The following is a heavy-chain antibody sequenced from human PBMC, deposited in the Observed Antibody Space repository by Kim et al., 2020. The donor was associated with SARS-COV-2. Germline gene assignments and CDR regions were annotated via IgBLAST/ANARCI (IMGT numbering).Heavy chain of an antibody. D-gene: IGHD3-22*01. CDR3: ARAMIVVVSRGSGLDY. J-gene: IGHJ4*02. V-gene: IGHV3-30*01. Sequence: SVKGRFTISRDNSKNTLYLQMNSLRAEDTAVYYCARAMIVVVSRGSGLDYWGQGTLVTVSS.